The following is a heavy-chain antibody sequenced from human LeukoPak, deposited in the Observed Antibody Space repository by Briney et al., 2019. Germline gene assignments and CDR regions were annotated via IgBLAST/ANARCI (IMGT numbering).Heavy chain of an antibody. V-gene: IGHV1-18*01. CDR3: AKVYCSGGSCTTHFDY. J-gene: IGHJ4*02. CDR2: ISGYKGNT. D-gene: IGHD2-15*01. Sequence: GASVEVSCKASGYTFTSYSINWVRQAPGQGLEWMGWISGYKGNTNYAQKLQGRVTMTTDTSTSTAYMELRSLRSDDTAVYYCAKVYCSGGSCTTHFDYWGQGTLVTVSS. CDR1: GYTFTSYS.